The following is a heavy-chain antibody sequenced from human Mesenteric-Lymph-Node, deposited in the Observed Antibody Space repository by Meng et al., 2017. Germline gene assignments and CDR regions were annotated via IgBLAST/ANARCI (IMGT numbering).Heavy chain of an antibody. J-gene: IGHJ4*02. CDR3: ARDRERRYYYDSSGHIDY. D-gene: IGHD3-22*01. CDR2: IKQDGSEK. V-gene: IGHV3-7*01. CDR1: GFTFSSYW. Sequence: GESLKISCAASGFTFSSYWMSWVRQAPGKGLEWVANIKQDGSEKYYVDSVKGRFTISRDNAKNSLYLQMNSLRAEDTAVYYCARDRERRYYYDSSGHIDYWGQGTLVTVSS.